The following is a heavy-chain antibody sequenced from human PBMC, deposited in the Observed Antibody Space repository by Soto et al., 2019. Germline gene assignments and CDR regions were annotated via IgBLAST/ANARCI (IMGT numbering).Heavy chain of an antibody. D-gene: IGHD3-10*01. Sequence: SETLSLTCTVSGGSISSSSYYWGWIRQPPGKGLEWIGSIYYSGSTYYIPSLKSRVTISVDTSKNQFSLKLSSVTAADTAVYYCARLVRGPGYYYGMDVWGQGTTVTVSS. CDR2: IYYSGST. CDR1: GGSISSSSYY. CDR3: ARLVRGPGYYYGMDV. J-gene: IGHJ6*02. V-gene: IGHV4-39*01.